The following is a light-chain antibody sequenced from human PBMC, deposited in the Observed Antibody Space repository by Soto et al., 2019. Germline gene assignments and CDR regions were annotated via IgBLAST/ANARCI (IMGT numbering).Light chain of an antibody. Sequence: DIQLTHSPYFLSASVGDRVTITCRASQGMSSSLSWYQQKPGKAPKLLIYAASTLQSGVPSRFSGSVSGTEVTLSISSLQPEDFASYYCQQLNSSPLPFGGGTKVEIK. CDR1: QGMSSS. J-gene: IGKJ4*01. CDR2: AAS. V-gene: IGKV1-9*01. CDR3: QQLNSSPLP.